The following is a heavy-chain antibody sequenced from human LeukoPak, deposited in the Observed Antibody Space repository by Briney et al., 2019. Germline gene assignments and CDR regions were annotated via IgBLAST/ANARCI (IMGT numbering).Heavy chain of an antibody. CDR2: IIPIFGTA. D-gene: IGHD2-15*01. CDR1: GGTFSSYA. J-gene: IGHJ5*02. CDR3: ASSKVVVAATFGWFDP. V-gene: IGHV1-69*05. Sequence: SVKVSCKASGGTFSSYAISWVRQAPGHGLEWMGRIIPIFGTANYAQKFQGRVTITTAESTRTAYMELSSLRSEDTAVYYCASSKVVVAATFGWFDPWGQGTLVTVSS.